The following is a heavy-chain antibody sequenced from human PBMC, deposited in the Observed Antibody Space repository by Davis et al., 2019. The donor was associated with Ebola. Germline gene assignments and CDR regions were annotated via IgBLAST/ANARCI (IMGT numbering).Heavy chain of an antibody. Sequence: PGGSLRLSCAASGFTFSNYWMHWVRQAPGKGLVWVSRINSDGSSTSYADSVKGRFTISRDNAKNTLYLQMNSLRAEDTAVYYCARLTGSYPGWFDPWGQGTLVTVSS. V-gene: IGHV3-74*01. CDR3: ARLTGSYPGWFDP. J-gene: IGHJ5*02. CDR1: GFTFSNYW. D-gene: IGHD1-26*01. CDR2: INSDGSST.